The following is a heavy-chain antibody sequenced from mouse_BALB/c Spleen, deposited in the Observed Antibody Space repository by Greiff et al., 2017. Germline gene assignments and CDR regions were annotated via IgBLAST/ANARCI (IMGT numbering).Heavy chain of an antibody. Sequence: EVMLVESGGGLVQPGGSRKLSCAASGFTFSDYGMAWVRQAPGKGPEWVAFISNLAYSIYYADTVTGRFTISRENAKNTLYLEMSSLRSEDTAMYYCARLLMITSALDDWGQGTSVTVAS. J-gene: IGHJ4*01. CDR3: ARLLMITSALDD. V-gene: IGHV5-15*02. CDR1: GFTFSDYG. D-gene: IGHD2-4*01. CDR2: ISNLAYSI.